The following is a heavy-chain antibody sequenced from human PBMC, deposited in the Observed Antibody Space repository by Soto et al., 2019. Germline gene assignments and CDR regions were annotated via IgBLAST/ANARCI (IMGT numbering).Heavy chain of an antibody. CDR2: INAGDDKT. V-gene: IGHV1-3*01. CDR1: GYNFITYP. CDR3: ARGRDYGDYSFDY. J-gene: IGHJ4*02. D-gene: IGHD4-17*01. Sequence: ASVKVSCKASGYNFITYPLHWVRQAPGQRPEWMGWINAGDDKTQYSQKFQGRFTITRNTSASTGYMQLNSLRSEDTAVYYCARGRDYGDYSFDYWGQGTLVTVSS.